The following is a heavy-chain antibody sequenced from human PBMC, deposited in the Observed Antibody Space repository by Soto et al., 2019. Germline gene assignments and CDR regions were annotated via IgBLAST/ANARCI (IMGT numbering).Heavy chain of an antibody. D-gene: IGHD2-15*01. CDR2: TWYDGSNK. CDR1: GFTFSNYG. Sequence: PGGSLRLSCAASGFTFSNYGIHWVRQAPGKGLEWVAVTWYDGSNKNYADSVKGRFTISRDNSRNTLYLQMNSLRAEDTAVYYCARGVGRAYFDYWGQGTLVTVSS. CDR3: ARGVGRAYFDY. J-gene: IGHJ4*02. V-gene: IGHV3-33*01.